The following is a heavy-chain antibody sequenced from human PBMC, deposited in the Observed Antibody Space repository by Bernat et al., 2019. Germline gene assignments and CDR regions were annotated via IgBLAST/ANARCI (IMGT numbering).Heavy chain of an antibody. CDR3: VRQISEMKWACDI. CDR2: IYRRGRT. CDR1: GGCISGSSYH. V-gene: IGHV4-39*01. J-gene: IGHJ3*02. D-gene: IGHD1-14*01. Sequence: QLQLQESGPGLVKPSETLSLTCTVSGGCISGSSYHWGWIRQPPVKRLEWIASIYRRGRTHYNPSLKFRVTMPVNTSKNHFPLRLNSVTAADTALYYCVRQISEMKWACDIWGQGTMVTVSS.